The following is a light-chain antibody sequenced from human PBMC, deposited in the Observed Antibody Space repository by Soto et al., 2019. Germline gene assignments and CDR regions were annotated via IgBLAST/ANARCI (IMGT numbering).Light chain of an antibody. Sequence: ESVLTQSPATLSLSAGERATLSCRASPSVSNSLTWYQHTPGQAPSLLIYDASNRATGVPTRFSGSGSGTGFTLAISSLEPEDFAVYYCQQHNKWPPVTFGGGTRVEIK. V-gene: IGKV3-11*01. CDR3: QQHNKWPPVT. CDR1: PSVSNS. CDR2: DAS. J-gene: IGKJ4*01.